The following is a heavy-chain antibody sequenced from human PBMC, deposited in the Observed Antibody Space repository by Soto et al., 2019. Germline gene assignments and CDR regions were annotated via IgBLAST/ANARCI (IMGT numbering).Heavy chain of an antibody. CDR3: AGRLTTAASLDY. Sequence: PGESLKISCAASGFTVSNNHMTWVRQAAGKGLELVSFVHGGGSTSYADSVKGRFTISRDNSKNTLYLQMDSLRAEDTAIYYCAGRLTTAASLDYWGQEPWSPSPQ. V-gene: IGHV3-53*01. CDR1: GFTVSNNH. D-gene: IGHD3-16*01. CDR2: VHGGGST. J-gene: IGHJ4*01.